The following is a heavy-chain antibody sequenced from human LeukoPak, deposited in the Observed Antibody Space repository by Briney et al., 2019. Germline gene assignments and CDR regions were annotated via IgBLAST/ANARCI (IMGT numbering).Heavy chain of an antibody. D-gene: IGHD3-9*01. J-gene: IGHJ5*02. Sequence: SQTLSLTCTVSGGSISSGTYYWGWIRQPPGKGLEWIGSIYYSGSTYYNPSLKSRVTISVDTSKNQFSLKLSSVTAADTAAYYCARQIDPWAPFDPWGQGTLVTVSS. CDR1: GGSISSGTYY. CDR2: IYYSGST. CDR3: ARQIDPWAPFDP. V-gene: IGHV4-39*01.